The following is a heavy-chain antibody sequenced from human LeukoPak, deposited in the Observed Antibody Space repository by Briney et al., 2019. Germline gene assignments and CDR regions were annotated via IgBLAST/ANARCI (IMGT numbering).Heavy chain of an antibody. V-gene: IGHV4-4*07. Sequence: SETLSLTCTVSGGSISSYYWTWIRQPAGKGLQWIGRIYTSGSTNYSPSLKGRVTMSVDTSKNEFSLKLSSVTAADTAVYYCARDPSGTYNFDYWGQGTLVTVSS. CDR3: ARDPSGTYNFDY. J-gene: IGHJ4*02. CDR1: GGSISSYY. D-gene: IGHD2-2*02. CDR2: IYTSGST.